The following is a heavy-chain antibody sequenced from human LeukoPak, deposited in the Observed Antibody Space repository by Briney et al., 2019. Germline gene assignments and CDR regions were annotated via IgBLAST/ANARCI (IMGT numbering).Heavy chain of an antibody. D-gene: IGHD2-15*01. V-gene: IGHV1-2*02. CDR2: INPNSGGT. J-gene: IGHJ4*02. Sequence: GASVKVSCKASGYTFTGYYMHWVRQAPGQGLEWTGWINPNSGGTNYAQKSQGRVTMTRDTSISTAYMELSSLRSEDTAVYYCARAGGYCGRISCPYYFDYWGQGSLVAVSS. CDR1: GYTFTGYY. CDR3: ARAGGYCGRISCPYYFDY.